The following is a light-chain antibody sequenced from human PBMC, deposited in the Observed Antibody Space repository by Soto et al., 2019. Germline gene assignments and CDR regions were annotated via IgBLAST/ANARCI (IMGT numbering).Light chain of an antibody. CDR3: QQLRMYPST. V-gene: IGKV1-9*01. J-gene: IGKJ4*01. Sequence: IQLTQSPSSRSASVGERVTITCRASQDIAIYLAWYQQKPGEAPKLLIYAASTLYGGVPSRFSGSGSGTDFALTITSLQAEDFATYYCQQLRMYPSTFGGGTKVDIK. CDR1: QDIAIY. CDR2: AAS.